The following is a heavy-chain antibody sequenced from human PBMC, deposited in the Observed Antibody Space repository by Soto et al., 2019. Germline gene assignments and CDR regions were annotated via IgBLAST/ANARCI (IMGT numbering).Heavy chain of an antibody. CDR1: GYTFTSYG. V-gene: IGHV1-18*01. CDR3: ARDTAYIAARMFGWFDP. J-gene: IGHJ5*02. Sequence: AAVKVSCKASGYTFTSYGISWVRQAPGQGFEWMGWISAYNGNTNYAQKLQGRVTMTTDTSKSTAYMELRSLRSDDTAVYYCARDTAYIAARMFGWFDPWGQGTLVTVSS. CDR2: ISAYNGNT. D-gene: IGHD6-6*01.